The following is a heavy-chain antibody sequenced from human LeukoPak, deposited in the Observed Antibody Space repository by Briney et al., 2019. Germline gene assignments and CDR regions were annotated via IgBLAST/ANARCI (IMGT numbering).Heavy chain of an antibody. V-gene: IGHV4-34*01. Sequence: SETLSLTCAVYGGSFSGYYWSWIRQPPGKGLEWIGEINHSGSTNYNPSLKSRVTISVDTSKNQFSLKLSSVTAVDTAVYYCARSAVLRYFVRTVDAFDIWGQGTMVTVSS. J-gene: IGHJ3*02. CDR3: ARSAVLRYFVRTVDAFDI. CDR1: GGSFSGYY. CDR2: INHSGST. D-gene: IGHD3-9*01.